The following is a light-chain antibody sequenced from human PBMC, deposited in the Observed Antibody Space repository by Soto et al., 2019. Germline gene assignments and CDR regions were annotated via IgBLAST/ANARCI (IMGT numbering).Light chain of an antibody. J-gene: IGKJ1*01. V-gene: IGKV3-20*01. Sequence: EIVLTQSPGTLSLSPGERATLSCRASQSVSINYVAWYQQRPGQAPRLLIYGASGRATGIPDRFSGSESGTDFTLTISRVEAEDSAVYFCQQYGTSPWTFGQGTKVEIK. CDR2: GAS. CDR1: QSVSINY. CDR3: QQYGTSPWT.